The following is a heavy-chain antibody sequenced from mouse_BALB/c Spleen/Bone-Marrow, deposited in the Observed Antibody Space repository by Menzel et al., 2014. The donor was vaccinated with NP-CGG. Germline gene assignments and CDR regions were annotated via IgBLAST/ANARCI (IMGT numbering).Heavy chain of an antibody. CDR2: INNNDGNT. CDR3: ARDNYGSRFDY. J-gene: IGHJ2*01. V-gene: IGHV5-6-3*01. CDR1: GFTFSSYG. Sequence: DVKLVESGGGLVQPGGSLKLSCAASGFTFSSYGMSWVRQTPDKRLELVATINNNDGNTYYPDSVKGRFTISRDNAKNTLYLQMSSLKSEDTAMYYSARDNYGSRFDYWGQGTTLTVSS. D-gene: IGHD1-1*01.